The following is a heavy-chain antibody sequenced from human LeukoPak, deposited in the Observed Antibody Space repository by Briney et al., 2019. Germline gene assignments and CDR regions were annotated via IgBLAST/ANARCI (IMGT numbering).Heavy chain of an antibody. V-gene: IGHV3-53*04. Sequence: GGSLRLSCAASGFTVSSNYMSWVRQAPGKGLEWVSVIYSGGSTYYADSVKGRFTIFRHNSKNTLYLQMNSLRAEDTAVYYCARRGAVTSGWDYWGQGTLVTVSS. CDR2: IYSGGST. CDR1: GFTVSSNY. D-gene: IGHD6-19*01. J-gene: IGHJ4*02. CDR3: ARRGAVTSGWDY.